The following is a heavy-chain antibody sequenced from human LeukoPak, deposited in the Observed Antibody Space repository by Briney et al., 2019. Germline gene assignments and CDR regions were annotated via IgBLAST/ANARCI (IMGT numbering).Heavy chain of an antibody. J-gene: IGHJ4*02. CDR1: GYTFTGYY. D-gene: IGHD3-22*01. Sequence: GASVKVSCKASGYTFTGYYMHWVRQAPGQGLEWMGRINPNSGGTNYAQKFQGRVTMTRDTSISTAYMELSRLRSDDTAVYYCARDPETYCYDSSGYYPFDYWGQGTLVTVSS. CDR3: ARDPETYCYDSSGYYPFDY. V-gene: IGHV1-2*06. CDR2: INPNSGGT.